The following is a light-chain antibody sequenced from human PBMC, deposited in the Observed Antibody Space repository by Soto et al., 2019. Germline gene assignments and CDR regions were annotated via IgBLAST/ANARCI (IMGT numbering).Light chain of an antibody. CDR1: QTVRTNY. V-gene: IGKV3-20*01. CDR2: GAS. J-gene: IGKJ4*01. Sequence: ELVLTQSPGTLSLSPGERATLSCRASQTVRTNYLAWFQHKPGQAPRLLIYGASSRATGIPDRFSGSGSWTDFTLTINGLEPEDFAVYFCQQDSDSPLTFGGGTKVEIK. CDR3: QQDSDSPLT.